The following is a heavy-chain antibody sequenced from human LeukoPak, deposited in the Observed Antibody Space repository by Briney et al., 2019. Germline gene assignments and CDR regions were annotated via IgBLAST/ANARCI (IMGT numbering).Heavy chain of an antibody. CDR1: GFTFDDYA. CDR3: AKWSYYDILTGYFDY. Sequence: GRSLRLSCAASGFTFDDYAMHWVRQAPGKGLEWVSGISWNSGSIGYADSVKGRFTISRDNAKNSLYLQMNSLRAEDTALYYCAKWSYYDILTGYFDYWGQGTLVTVSS. CDR2: ISWNSGSI. V-gene: IGHV3-9*01. J-gene: IGHJ4*02. D-gene: IGHD3-9*01.